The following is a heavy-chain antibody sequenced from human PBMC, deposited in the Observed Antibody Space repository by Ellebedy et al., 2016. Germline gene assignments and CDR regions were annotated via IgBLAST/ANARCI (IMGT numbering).Heavy chain of an antibody. CDR3: NRVTSTLVRGTNPIFEF. J-gene: IGHJ4*02. D-gene: IGHD3-10*01. CDR2: ISGSGGST. CDR1: GFTFSSYT. Sequence: GGSLRLSXAASGFTFSSYTMRWVRQAPGKGLEWVSDISGSGGSTYYADSVKGRFTISRDNSKNTLYLQMNSLKTEDTAVYYCNRVTSTLVRGTNPIFEFWGQGTLVTVAS. V-gene: IGHV3-23*01.